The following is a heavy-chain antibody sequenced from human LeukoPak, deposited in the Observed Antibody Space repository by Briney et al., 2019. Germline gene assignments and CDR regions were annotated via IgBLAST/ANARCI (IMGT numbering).Heavy chain of an antibody. Sequence: SETLSLTGSVSGGAIDNYYWSWMGPPPGKGLEWIVYIYYSGTTHYNPSFKSRVTMSVDTSKNEFSLKVNSVTAAETGMYYCARLPPYDILTGGTFDIWGQGTMVTVAS. D-gene: IGHD3-9*01. CDR2: IYYSGTT. CDR1: GGAIDNYY. CDR3: ARLPPYDILTGGTFDI. V-gene: IGHV4-59*01. J-gene: IGHJ3*02.